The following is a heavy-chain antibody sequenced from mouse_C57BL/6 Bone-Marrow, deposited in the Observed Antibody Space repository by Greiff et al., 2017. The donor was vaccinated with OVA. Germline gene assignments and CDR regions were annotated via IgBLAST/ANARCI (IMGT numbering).Heavy chain of an antibody. CDR3: ARSAYYSNWYFDV. CDR2: IYPGDGDT. Sequence: VQLQQSGPELVKPGASVKISCKASGYAFSSSWMNWVKQRPGQGLEWIGRIYPGDGDTNYNGKFKGKATLTADKSSSTAYMQLSSLTSEDSAVYFCARSAYYSNWYFDVWGTGTTVTVSS. D-gene: IGHD2-5*01. J-gene: IGHJ1*03. CDR1: GYAFSSSW. V-gene: IGHV1-82*01.